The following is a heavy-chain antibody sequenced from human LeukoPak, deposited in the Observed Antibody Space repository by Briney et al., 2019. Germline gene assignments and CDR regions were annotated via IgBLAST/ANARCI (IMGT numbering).Heavy chain of an antibody. CDR2: IKHDGSER. J-gene: IGHJ4*02. D-gene: IGHD6-19*01. V-gene: IGHV3-7*01. CDR1: GFSFSSYW. Sequence: LGGSLRLSCAASGFSFSSYWMSWVRQAPGKGLEWLANIKHDGSERYYVGSVKGRFTISRDNSKNTLYLQMNSLRAEDTAVYYCAKYTSGWSTDYWGQGTLVTVSS. CDR3: AKYTSGWSTDY.